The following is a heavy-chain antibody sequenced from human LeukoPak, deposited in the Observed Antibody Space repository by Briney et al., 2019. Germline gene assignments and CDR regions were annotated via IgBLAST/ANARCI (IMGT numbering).Heavy chain of an antibody. CDR2: INPSGGST. Sequence: ASVKVSCKVSGYTLTELSMHWVRQAPGQGLEWMGIINPSGGSTSYAQKFQGRVTMTRDTPTSTVYMELSSLRSEDTAVYYCARDKRVWSGSDLPPFDYWGQGTLVTVSS. CDR3: ARDKRVWSGSDLPPFDY. V-gene: IGHV1-46*01. J-gene: IGHJ4*02. CDR1: GYTLTELS. D-gene: IGHD3-3*01.